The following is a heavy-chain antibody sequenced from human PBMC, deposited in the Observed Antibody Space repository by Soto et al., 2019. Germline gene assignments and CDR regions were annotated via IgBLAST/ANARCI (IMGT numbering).Heavy chain of an antibody. CDR3: XXXXXXXGYYIHDAFDI. CDR1: GGSISSYY. V-gene: IGHV4-59*01. Sequence: QVQLQESGPGLVKPSETLSLTCTVSGGSISSYYWSWIRQPPGKGLEWIGYIYYSGSTNYNPSLKSRVTISVDTSKNQFSLKLSSVTAADTAXYYXXXXXXXXGYYIHDAFDIWGQGTMVTVSS. D-gene: IGHD3-9*01. CDR2: IYYSGST. J-gene: IGHJ3*02.